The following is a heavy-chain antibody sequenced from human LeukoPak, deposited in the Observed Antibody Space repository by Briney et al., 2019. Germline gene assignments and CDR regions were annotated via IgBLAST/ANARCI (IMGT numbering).Heavy chain of an antibody. CDR3: AKRGSVPAAMVH. Sequence: GGPLSLPCAPPGFPFSSYALSWFRQAPGKGLDWVSAISGSGGSTYYADSVKGRFTISRDNSKNTLYLQMNSLRAEDTAVYYCAKRGSVPAAMVHWGQGTLVTVSS. CDR1: GFPFSSYA. CDR2: ISGSGGST. D-gene: IGHD2-2*01. V-gene: IGHV3-23*01. J-gene: IGHJ4*02.